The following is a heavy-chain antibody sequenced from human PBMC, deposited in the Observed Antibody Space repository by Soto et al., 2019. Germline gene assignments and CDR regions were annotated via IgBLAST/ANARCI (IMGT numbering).Heavy chain of an antibody. J-gene: IGHJ4*02. CDR3: AKDLGYCSGGNCYLPPFDY. CDR2: ISGSGGST. CDR1: GFTFSSYA. Sequence: GGSLRLSCAASGFTFSSYAMSWVRQVPGKGLEWVSAISGSGGSTYYADSVKGRFTISRDNSKNTLYLQVNSLRAEDTAVYYCAKDLGYCSGGNCYLPPFDYWGQGTLVTVSS. D-gene: IGHD2-15*01. V-gene: IGHV3-23*01.